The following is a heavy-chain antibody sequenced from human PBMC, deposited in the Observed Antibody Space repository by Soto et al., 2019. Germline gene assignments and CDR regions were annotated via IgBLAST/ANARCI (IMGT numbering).Heavy chain of an antibody. V-gene: IGHV3-23*01. J-gene: IGHJ6*03. CDR1: GFTFSSYA. CDR3: AKDRTLRTYSSGWDDSWYYYYYMDV. Sequence: GGSLRLSCAASGFTFSSYAMSWVRQAPGKGLEWVSAISGSGGSTYYADSVKGRFTISRDNSKNTPYLQMNSLRAEDTAVYYCAKDRTLRTYSSGWDDSWYYYYYMDVWGKGTTVTVSS. CDR2: ISGSGGST. D-gene: IGHD6-19*01.